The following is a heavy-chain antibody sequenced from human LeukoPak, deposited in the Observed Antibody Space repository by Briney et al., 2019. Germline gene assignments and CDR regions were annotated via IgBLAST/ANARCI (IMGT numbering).Heavy chain of an antibody. CDR3: ARGLPVAATG. D-gene: IGHD2-15*01. CDR2: INHSGST. CDR1: GGSISSYY. J-gene: IGHJ4*02. Sequence: SETLSLTCTVSGGSISSYYWSWIRQPPGKGPEWIGEINHSGSTNYNPSLKSRVTISVDTSKNQFSLKLSSVTAADTAVYYCARGLPVAATGWGQGTLVTVSS. V-gene: IGHV4-34*01.